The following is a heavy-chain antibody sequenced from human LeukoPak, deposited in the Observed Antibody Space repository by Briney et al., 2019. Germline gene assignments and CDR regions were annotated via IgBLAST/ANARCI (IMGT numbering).Heavy chain of an antibody. CDR3: AKDHRDTIFGVALGILDY. J-gene: IGHJ4*02. CDR1: GFIFSSYA. V-gene: IGHV3-23*01. CDR2: ISGSGGST. D-gene: IGHD3-3*01. Sequence: GGSLRLSCAASGFIFSSYAMSWVRQAPGKGLEWVSAISGSGGSTYYADSVKGRFTISRDNSKNTLYLQMNSLRAEDTAVYYCAKDHRDTIFGVALGILDYWGQGTLVTVSS.